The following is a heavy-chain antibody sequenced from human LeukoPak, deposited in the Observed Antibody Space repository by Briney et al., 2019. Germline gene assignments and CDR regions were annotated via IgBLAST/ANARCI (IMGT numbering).Heavy chain of an antibody. CDR1: GDSISSYY. Sequence: PSETLSLTCTVSGDSISSYYWSWIRQPPGKGLEWIGYIYYSWSTNYNPSLKSRVTISVDTSKNQFSLKLSSVTAADTAVYYCARLARRYYFDYWGQGTLSPSPQ. CDR3: ARLARRYYFDY. J-gene: IGHJ4*02. V-gene: IGHV4-59*01. CDR2: IYYSWST.